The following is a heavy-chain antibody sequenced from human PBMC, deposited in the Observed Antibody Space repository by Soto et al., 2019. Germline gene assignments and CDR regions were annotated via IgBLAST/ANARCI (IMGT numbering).Heavy chain of an antibody. V-gene: IGHV3-64D*06. CDR3: VNSGYSGYDYDYYYYMDV. CDR1: GFTFSSYA. J-gene: IGHJ6*03. CDR2: ISSNGGST. Sequence: GSLRLSCSASGFTFSSYAMHWVRQAPGKGLEYVSAISSNGGSTYYADSVKGRFTISRDNSKNTLYLQMSSLRAEDTAVYYCVNSGYSGYDYDYYYYMDVWGKGTTVTVSS. D-gene: IGHD5-12*01.